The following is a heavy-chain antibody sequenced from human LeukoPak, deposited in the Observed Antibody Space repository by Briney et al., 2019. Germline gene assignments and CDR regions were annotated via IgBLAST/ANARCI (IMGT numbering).Heavy chain of an antibody. CDR3: AAQKRGNYRPYYFDY. CDR1: GFTFSTYG. CDR2: IRYDGSNK. J-gene: IGHJ4*02. Sequence: PRKSLRLSCAASGFTFSTYGMHWVRQAPGKGQERVAFIRYDGSNKYYADSVKGRFTISRDNSKNTLYLQMNSLRAEDTGVYYCAAQKRGNYRPYYFDYWGQGTLVTVSS. V-gene: IGHV3-33*08. D-gene: IGHD3-16*02.